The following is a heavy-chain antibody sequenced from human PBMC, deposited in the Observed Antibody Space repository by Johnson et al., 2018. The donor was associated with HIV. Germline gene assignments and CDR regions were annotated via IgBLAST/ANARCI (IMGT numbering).Heavy chain of an antibody. CDR1: GFTFSSYG. Sequence: QEKLVESGGGVVQPGRSLRLSCAASGFTFSSYGMHWVRQAPGKGLEWVAFIRYDGSNKYYADSVKGRFTISRDNSKNTLYLQMNSLRAEDTAVYYCAKEGGRITMIVVEPDAFDIWGQGTMVTV. J-gene: IGHJ3*02. V-gene: IGHV3-30*02. CDR3: AKEGGRITMIVVEPDAFDI. D-gene: IGHD3-22*01. CDR2: IRYDGSNK.